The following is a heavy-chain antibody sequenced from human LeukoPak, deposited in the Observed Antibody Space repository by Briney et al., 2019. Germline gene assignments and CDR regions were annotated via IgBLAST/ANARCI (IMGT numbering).Heavy chain of an antibody. J-gene: IGHJ5*02. V-gene: IGHV3-23*01. CDR1: GFTFSSYA. Sequence: PGGSLRLSCAASGFTFSSYAMSGVGQAPGKGLEWVSAIRGSGGSTYYADSVKGRFTISRDNSKNTLYLQMNSLRAEDTAVYYCAKIGRSSSWSKVGWFDPWGQGTLVTVSS. CDR3: AKIGRSSSWSKVGWFDP. D-gene: IGHD6-13*01. CDR2: IRGSGGST.